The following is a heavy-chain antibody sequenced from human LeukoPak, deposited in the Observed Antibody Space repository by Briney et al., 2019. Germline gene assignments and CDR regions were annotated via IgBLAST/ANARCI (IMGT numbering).Heavy chain of an antibody. CDR1: GGSISSGGYS. V-gene: IGHV4-30-2*01. CDR2: IYHSGST. D-gene: IGHD2-15*01. CDR3: VRGGRAAFDY. Sequence: SETLSLTCAVFGGSISSGGYSWSWIRQPPGKGLEWIGYIYHSGSTYYNPSLKSRVTISVDRSKNQFCLKLSSVTAADTAVYYCVRGGRAAFDYWGQGTLVTVSS. J-gene: IGHJ4*02.